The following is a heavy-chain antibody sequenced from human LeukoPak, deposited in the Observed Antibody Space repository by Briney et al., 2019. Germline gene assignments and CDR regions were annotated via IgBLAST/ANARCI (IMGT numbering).Heavy chain of an antibody. CDR2: ISPSGGST. CDR3: ASLRSDYGDSYYYYYMDV. CDR1: GYTFTSNY. J-gene: IGHJ6*03. V-gene: IGHV1-46*01. Sequence: ASVKVSCKAFGYTFTSNYMHWVRQAPGQGPEWMGVISPSGGSTTYAQKFQGRVTLTRDMSTSTAYMELRSLRSDDTAVYYCASLRSDYGDSYYYYYMDVWGKGATVTVSS. D-gene: IGHD4-17*01.